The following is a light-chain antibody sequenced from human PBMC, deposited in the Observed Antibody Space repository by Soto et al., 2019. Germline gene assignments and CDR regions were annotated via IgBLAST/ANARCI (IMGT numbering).Light chain of an antibody. CDR3: SSYTSSSTLDV. CDR1: SSDVGGYNY. CDR2: EVS. Sequence: QSALAQPASVSGSPGQSITISCTGTSSDVGGYNYVSWYQQHPGKAPKLMIYEVSNRPSGVSNRFSGSKSGNTASLTISGLQAEDEADYYCSSYTSSSTLDVFGTGTKVPS. V-gene: IGLV2-14*01. J-gene: IGLJ1*01.